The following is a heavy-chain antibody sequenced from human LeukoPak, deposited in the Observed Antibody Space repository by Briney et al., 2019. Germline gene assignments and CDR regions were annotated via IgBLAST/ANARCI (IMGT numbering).Heavy chain of an antibody. CDR3: ARDIATVVHQE. D-gene: IGHD2-2*01. CDR2: ISGYSGNT. Sequence: GASVKVSCKASGYTFTSYGISWVRQAPGQGLEWMGWISGYSGNTNYVQKFQGRVTMATDTPTSTVYMELRSLRSDDTAVYYCARDIATVVHQEWGQGTLVTVSS. J-gene: IGHJ4*02. CDR1: GYTFTSYG. V-gene: IGHV1-18*01.